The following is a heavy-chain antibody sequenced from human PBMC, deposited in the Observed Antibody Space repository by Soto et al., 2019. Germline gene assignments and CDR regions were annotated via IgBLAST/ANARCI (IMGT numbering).Heavy chain of an antibody. CDR2: ISAYNGNT. D-gene: IGHD6-13*01. CDR1: GYTFTSYC. V-gene: IGHV1-18*01. Sequence: ASVKVSCKASGYTFTSYCMSWVRQAPGQGLEWMGWISAYNGNTNYAQKLQGRVTMTTDTSTSTAYMELRSLRSDDTAVYYCARDLGIAAAGKWDYYYDGMDVWGQGTTVTVSS. CDR3: ARDLGIAAAGKWDYYYDGMDV. J-gene: IGHJ6*02.